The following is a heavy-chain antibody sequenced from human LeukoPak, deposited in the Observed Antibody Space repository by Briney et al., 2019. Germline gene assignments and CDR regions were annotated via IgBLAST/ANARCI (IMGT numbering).Heavy chain of an antibody. V-gene: IGHV3-48*01. Sequence: GGSLRLSCAASEFTFSSYSMNWVRQAPGKGLEWVSYITNSGNSKSYADSVKGRFTISRDNSKNTLYLQMNSLRAEDTAVYYCARDPSYYDFWSGYSSGYFDYWGQGTLVTVSS. CDR1: EFTFSSYS. J-gene: IGHJ4*02. CDR3: ARDPSYYDFWSGYSSGYFDY. D-gene: IGHD3-3*01. CDR2: ITNSGNSK.